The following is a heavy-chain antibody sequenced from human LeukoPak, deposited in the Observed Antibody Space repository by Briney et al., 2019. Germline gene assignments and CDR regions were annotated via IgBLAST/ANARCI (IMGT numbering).Heavy chain of an antibody. Sequence: HGESLKISCKGSGYSFTSYWISWVRQMPGKGLEWMGRIDPSDSYTNYSPSFQGHVTISADKSTSTAYLQWSSLKASDTAMYYCAREDDSGWSSFDYWGQGTLVTVSS. CDR2: IDPSDSYT. D-gene: IGHD6-19*01. J-gene: IGHJ4*02. V-gene: IGHV5-10-1*01. CDR1: GYSFTSYW. CDR3: AREDDSGWSSFDY.